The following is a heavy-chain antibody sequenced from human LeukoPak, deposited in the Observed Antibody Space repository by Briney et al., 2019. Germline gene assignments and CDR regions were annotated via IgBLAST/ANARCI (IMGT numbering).Heavy chain of an antibody. Sequence: PSETLSLTCAVYGGSFSGYYWSWIRQPPGKGLEWIGEINHSGSTNYNPSLKSRVTISVDTSKNQFSLKLSSVTAADTAVYYCAREGPRGYSYGYYLLRPSWFDPWGQGTLVTVSS. J-gene: IGHJ5*02. CDR1: GGSFSGYY. D-gene: IGHD5-18*01. CDR2: INHSGST. V-gene: IGHV4-34*01. CDR3: AREGPRGYSYGYYLLRPSWFDP.